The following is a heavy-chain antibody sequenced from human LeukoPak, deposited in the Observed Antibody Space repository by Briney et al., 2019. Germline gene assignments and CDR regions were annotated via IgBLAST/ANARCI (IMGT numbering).Heavy chain of an antibody. CDR2: IYYDGSNI. D-gene: IGHD1-1*01. CDR3: ARDWKTNSFDY. J-gene: IGHJ4*02. V-gene: IGHV3-33*01. Sequence: PGGSLRLSCAASEFTFTTYGMHWVRQAPGKGREGVAFIYYDGSNIYYADYVKGRFTISRDISKNTLYLQMDRLRAEDTAIYYCARDWKTNSFDYWGQGTLVTVSS. CDR1: EFTFTTYG.